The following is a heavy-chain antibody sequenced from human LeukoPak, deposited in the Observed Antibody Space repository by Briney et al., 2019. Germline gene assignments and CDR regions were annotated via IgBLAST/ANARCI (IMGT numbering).Heavy chain of an antibody. CDR3: ASTFFVGSGHPNNWFDP. Sequence: SVKVSCKASGGTFSSYAISWVRQAPGQGLEWMGGIIPIFGTANYAQKFQGRVTITADESTSTAYMELSSLRSEDTAAYYCASTFFVGSGHPNNWFDPWGQGTLVTVSS. V-gene: IGHV1-69*13. J-gene: IGHJ5*02. D-gene: IGHD6-19*01. CDR1: GGTFSSYA. CDR2: IIPIFGTA.